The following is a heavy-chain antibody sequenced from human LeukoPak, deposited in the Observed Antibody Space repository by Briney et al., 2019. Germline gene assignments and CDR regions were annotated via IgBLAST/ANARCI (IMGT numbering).Heavy chain of an antibody. V-gene: IGHV3-7*03. Sequence: GGSLRLSCAASGFTFSLFWMSWVRQAPGKGLEWVGDIKQDGSKIGYGGSVRGRFAISRDNAKNSLYLQMNSLGADDTADYYCARVGYGQDGLDVWGQGATVTVSS. D-gene: IGHD2-2*03. CDR2: IKQDGSKI. CDR1: GFTFSLFW. J-gene: IGHJ6*02. CDR3: ARVGYGQDGLDV.